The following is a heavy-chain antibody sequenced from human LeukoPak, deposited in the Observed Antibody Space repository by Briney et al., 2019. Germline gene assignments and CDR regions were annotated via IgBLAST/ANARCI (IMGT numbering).Heavy chain of an antibody. D-gene: IGHD3-10*01. CDR1: GGSISSSNW. V-gene: IGHV4-4*02. CDR3: ASITMVRGAYDAFDI. CDR2: IYHSGST. J-gene: IGHJ3*02. Sequence: SETLSLTCAVSGGSISSSNWWSWVRQPPGKGLEWIGEIYHSGSTNYNPSLKSRVTISVDKSKNQFSLKLSSVTAADTAVYYCASITMVRGAYDAFDIWGQGTMVTVSS.